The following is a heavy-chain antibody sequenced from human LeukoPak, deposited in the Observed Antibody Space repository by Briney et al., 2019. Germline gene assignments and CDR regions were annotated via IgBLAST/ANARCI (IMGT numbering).Heavy chain of an antibody. CDR2: ISSSGSTI. J-gene: IGHJ3*02. Sequence: GSLRLSCAASGFTFSSYEMNWVRQAPGKGLQWVSYISSSGSTIYYADSVKGRFTISRDNAKNSLYLQMNSLRAEDTAVYYCARGEASYYYASGISALHAFDIWGQGTMVTVSS. V-gene: IGHV3-48*03. CDR1: GFTFSSYE. D-gene: IGHD3-10*01. CDR3: ARGEASYYYASGISALHAFDI.